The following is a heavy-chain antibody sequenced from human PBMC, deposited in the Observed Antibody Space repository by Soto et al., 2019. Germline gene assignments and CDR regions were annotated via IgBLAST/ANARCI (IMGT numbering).Heavy chain of an antibody. Sequence: SVKVSCKASGGTFSRHSISWVRQAPGQGLEWMGGIIPMFGKANYAQKFQGRVTITAAESTSTVYMELSSLRSEDTAVYYCARDQGYVVYWGLGTLVTVSS. J-gene: IGHJ4*03. CDR1: GGTFSRHS. V-gene: IGHV1-69*13. CDR2: IIPMFGKA. CDR3: ARDQGYVVY.